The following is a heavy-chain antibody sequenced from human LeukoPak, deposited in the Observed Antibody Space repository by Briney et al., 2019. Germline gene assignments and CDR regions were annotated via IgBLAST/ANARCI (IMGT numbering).Heavy chain of an antibody. CDR1: GYSISSGYY. V-gene: IGHV4-38-2*02. J-gene: IGHJ4*02. Sequence: SETLSLTCTVSGYSISSGYYWAWIRQPPGKGLEWIGSIYHSGSTYYNPSLKSRVTISVDTSKNQFSLKLSSVIAADTAVYYCARASYSYDINGWVPFDYWGQGTLVTVSS. CDR3: ARASYSYDINGWVPFDY. D-gene: IGHD3-22*01. CDR2: IYHSGST.